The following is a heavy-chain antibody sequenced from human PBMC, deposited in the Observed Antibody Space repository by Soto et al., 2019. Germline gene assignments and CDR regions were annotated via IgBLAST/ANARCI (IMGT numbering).Heavy chain of an antibody. CDR2: INHSGST. J-gene: IGHJ6*02. CDR1: GGSFSGYY. V-gene: IGHV4-34*01. Sequence: SETLSLTCAVYGGSFSGYYWSWIRQPPGKGLEWIGEINHSGSTNYNPSLKSRVTISVDTSKNQFSLKLSSVTAADTAVYYCAGLRGSYYYYYGMDVWGQGTTVTVSS. D-gene: IGHD3-16*01. CDR3: AGLRGSYYYYYGMDV.